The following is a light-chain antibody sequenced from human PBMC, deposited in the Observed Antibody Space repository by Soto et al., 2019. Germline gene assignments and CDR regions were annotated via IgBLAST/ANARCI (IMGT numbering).Light chain of an antibody. CDR2: GAS. CDR1: QSVSSN. V-gene: IGKV3-15*01. Sequence: EIVMTQSPATLSVSPGESATLSCRASQSVSSNLAWYQQKPGQAPRLLIYGASTRATGIPASFSGRWSATEFTFIISSLQSEDCSVYYCQQFNDWPHTFGQGTKLVIK. J-gene: IGKJ2*01. CDR3: QQFNDWPHT.